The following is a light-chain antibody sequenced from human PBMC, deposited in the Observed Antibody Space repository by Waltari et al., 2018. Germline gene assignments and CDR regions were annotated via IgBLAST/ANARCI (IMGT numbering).Light chain of an antibody. CDR2: DNN. CDR3: GTWDSSLSVGV. Sequence: QSVLTQPPSVSAAPGQKATLSCSGHSSTIGNNYVTWYQQLPGTAPKLLIYDNNERPAGIPDRFSGSKSGTSATLGISGLQTGDEADYYCGTWDSSLSVGVFGGGTKLTVL. V-gene: IGLV1-51*01. CDR1: SSTIGNNY. J-gene: IGLJ2*01.